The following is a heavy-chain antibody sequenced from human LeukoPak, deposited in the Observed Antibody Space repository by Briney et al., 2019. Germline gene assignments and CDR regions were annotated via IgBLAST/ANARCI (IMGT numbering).Heavy chain of an antibody. D-gene: IGHD3-22*01. V-gene: IGHV5-10-1*01. CDR2: IDPSDSYT. Sequence: GESLKISCQGSGYSFTSYWISWVRQMPGKGLEWMGRIDPSDSYTNYSPSFQGHVSISADKSNGTAYLQWSSLKASDTAMYYCARVPKSNYDSSGYSDYWGQGTLVTVSS. CDR1: GYSFTSYW. CDR3: ARVPKSNYDSSGYSDY. J-gene: IGHJ4*02.